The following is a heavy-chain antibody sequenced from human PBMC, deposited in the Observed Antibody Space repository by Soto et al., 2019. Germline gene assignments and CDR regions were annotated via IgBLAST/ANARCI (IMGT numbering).Heavy chain of an antibody. CDR2: IDPSDSYT. J-gene: IGHJ4*02. Sequence: GESLKISCKGSGYSFRNNWITWVRQMPGEGLEWMGRIDPSDSYTSYSPSFQGHVSISADTSINTAYLQWSSLRASDTAMYYSARRGGARYDSGGYHYALDYWGQGTLVTVSS. CDR3: ARRGGARYDSGGYHYALDY. CDR1: GYSFRNNW. D-gene: IGHD3-22*01. V-gene: IGHV5-10-1*01.